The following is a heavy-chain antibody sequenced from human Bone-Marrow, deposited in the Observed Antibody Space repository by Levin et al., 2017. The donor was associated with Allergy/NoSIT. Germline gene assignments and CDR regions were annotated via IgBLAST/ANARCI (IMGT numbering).Heavy chain of an antibody. V-gene: IGHV3-66*01. J-gene: IGHJ3*02. CDR1: GFTVSSNY. Sequence: GESLKISCAASGFTVSSNYMSWVRQAPGKGLEWVSVIYSGGSTYYADSVKGRFTISRDNSKNTLYLQMNSLRAEDTAVYYCAREMVVTALLGAFDIWGQGTMVTVSS. CDR3: AREMVVTALLGAFDI. CDR2: IYSGGST. D-gene: IGHD2-21*02.